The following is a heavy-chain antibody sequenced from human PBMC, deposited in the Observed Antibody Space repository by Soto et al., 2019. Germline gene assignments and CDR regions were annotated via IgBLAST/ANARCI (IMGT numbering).Heavy chain of an antibody. V-gene: IGHV3-64*01. CDR2: ISSNGGST. Sequence: PGGSLRLSCAASGFTFSSYAMHWVRQAPGKGLEYVSAISSNGGSTYYANSVKGRFTISRDNSKNTLYLQMGSLRAEDMAVYYCARSRDGSELEANDYWGQGTLVTVSS. CDR1: GFTFSSYA. CDR3: ARSRDGSELEANDY. J-gene: IGHJ4*02. D-gene: IGHD3-10*01.